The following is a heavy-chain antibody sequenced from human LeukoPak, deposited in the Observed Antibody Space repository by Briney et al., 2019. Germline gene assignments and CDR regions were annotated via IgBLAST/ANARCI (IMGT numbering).Heavy chain of an antibody. CDR3: GKGRGTAVTSGANY. J-gene: IGHJ4*02. CDR2: ISGSGDNT. V-gene: IGHV3-23*01. Sequence: GGSLRLSCAASGFTFCSYAMSWVRQAPGKGLEWVSSISGSGDNTYYADSVKDRFSISRDNSKTTVSLQMNSLRAEDTAVYYCGKGRGTAVTSGANYWGQGNLVTVSS. D-gene: IGHD2-15*01. CDR1: GFTFCSYA.